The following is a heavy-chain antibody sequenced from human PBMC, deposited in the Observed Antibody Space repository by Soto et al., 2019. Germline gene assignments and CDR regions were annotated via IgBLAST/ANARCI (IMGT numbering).Heavy chain of an antibody. CDR1: GYSFTSYW. CDR3: ARHTWGGERLGYCSSTSCVSYYYYMDV. CDR2: IYPGDSDT. J-gene: IGHJ6*03. V-gene: IGHV5-51*01. D-gene: IGHD2-2*01. Sequence: GESLKISCKGSGYSFTSYWIGWVRQMPGKGLEWMGIIYPGDSDTRYSPSFQGQVTISADKSISTAYLQWSSLKASDTAMYYCARHTWGGERLGYCSSTSCVSYYYYMDVWGKGTTVTVSS.